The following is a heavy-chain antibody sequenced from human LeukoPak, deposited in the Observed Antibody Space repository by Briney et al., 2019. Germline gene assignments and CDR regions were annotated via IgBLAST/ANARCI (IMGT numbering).Heavy chain of an antibody. CDR3: AKAPSGLYYYYYMDV. Sequence: AGGSLRLSCAASGFTFSSYAMSWVRQAPGKGLEWVSEITVSGGSTYYADSVKGRFTISRDNSKNTLYLQMNSLRAEDTAVYYCAKAPSGLYYYYYMDVWGKGTTVTVSS. CDR2: ITVSGGST. CDR1: GFTFSSYA. V-gene: IGHV3-23*01. D-gene: IGHD1-14*01. J-gene: IGHJ6*03.